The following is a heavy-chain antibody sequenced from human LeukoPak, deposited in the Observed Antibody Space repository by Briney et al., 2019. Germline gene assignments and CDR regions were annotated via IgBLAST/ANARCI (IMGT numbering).Heavy chain of an antibody. D-gene: IGHD6-13*01. V-gene: IGHV3-30*03. CDR3: ASSWFYFYYGMNV. J-gene: IGHJ6*02. CDR2: ISSDGNGK. CDR1: GFTFSTYA. Sequence: GGSLRLSCAASGFTFSTYAMHWVRQAPGKGLEWVTVISSDGNGKYYVDSVKGRFTISSDNSKSTLYLQMNSLRTEDAAVYYCASSWFYFYYGMNVWGQGTTVTVSS.